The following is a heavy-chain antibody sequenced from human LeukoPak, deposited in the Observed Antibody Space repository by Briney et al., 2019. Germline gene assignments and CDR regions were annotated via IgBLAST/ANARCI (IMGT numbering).Heavy chain of an antibody. J-gene: IGHJ6*03. CDR3: ARDRKYYYHMDV. CDR2: IYHSGST. Sequence: SETLSLTCTVSGGSISSGTYYWGWTRQPPGKGLVWIGSIYHSGSTYYNPSLKSRVTISVDTSKNQFSLRLSSLTAADTALSYCARDRKYYYHMDVWGKGTTVTVSS. V-gene: IGHV4-39*07. CDR1: GGSISSGTYY. D-gene: IGHD1-14*01.